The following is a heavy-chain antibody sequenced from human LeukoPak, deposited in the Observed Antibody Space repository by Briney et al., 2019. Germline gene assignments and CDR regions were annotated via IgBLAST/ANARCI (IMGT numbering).Heavy chain of an antibody. CDR1: GGSISSSSYY. CDR2: IYYSGST. V-gene: IGHV4-39*01. Sequence: PSETLSLTCTVSGGSISSSSYYWGWIRQPPGKGLEWFGGIYYSGSTYYNPSLKSRVTISVDTSKNQFSLKLSSVTAADTAVYYCARQGYDFWSGYYYCWFDPWGQGTLVTVSS. D-gene: IGHD3-3*01. J-gene: IGHJ5*02. CDR3: ARQGYDFWSGYYYCWFDP.